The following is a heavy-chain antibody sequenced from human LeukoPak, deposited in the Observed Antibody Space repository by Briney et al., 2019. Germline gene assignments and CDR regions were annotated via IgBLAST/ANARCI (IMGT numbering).Heavy chain of an antibody. CDR1: SYSISSGYY. CDR2: IYHSGST. J-gene: IGHJ4*02. V-gene: IGHV4-38-2*01. D-gene: IGHD1-26*01. Sequence: PSETLSLTCAVSSYSISSGYYWGWIRQPPGKGLEWIGSIYHSGSTYYNPSLKSRVTISVDTSKNQFSLKLSSVTAADTAVYYCARRWELLTEFDYWGQGTLVTVSS. CDR3: ARRWELLTEFDY.